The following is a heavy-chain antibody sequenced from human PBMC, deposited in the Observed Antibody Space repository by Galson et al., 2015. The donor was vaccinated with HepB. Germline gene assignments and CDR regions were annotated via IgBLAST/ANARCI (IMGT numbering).Heavy chain of an antibody. Sequence: SVKVSCKASGYTFTGYYMHWVRQASGQGLEWMGWINPNSGGTNYAQKFQGWVTMTRNTSISTAYMELSRLRSDDTAVYYCARAPYDAFDIWGQGTMVTVSS. CDR3: ARAPYDAFDI. CDR1: GYTFTGYY. J-gene: IGHJ3*02. V-gene: IGHV1-2*04. CDR2: INPNSGGT.